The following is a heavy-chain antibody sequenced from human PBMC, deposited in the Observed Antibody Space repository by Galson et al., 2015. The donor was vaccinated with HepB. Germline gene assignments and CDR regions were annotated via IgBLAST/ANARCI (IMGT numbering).Heavy chain of an antibody. Sequence: SVKVSCKASGGTFSSNAISWVRQAPGQGLEWVGGIIPIDGTPHYAQKFQGRVTITADESTSTEFMELSSLRFEDTAVYYCARGGRIILHHFDYWGQGTLVTVSS. D-gene: IGHD6-25*01. CDR3: ARGGRIILHHFDY. CDR1: GGTFSSNA. V-gene: IGHV1-69*13. J-gene: IGHJ4*02. CDR2: IIPIDGTP.